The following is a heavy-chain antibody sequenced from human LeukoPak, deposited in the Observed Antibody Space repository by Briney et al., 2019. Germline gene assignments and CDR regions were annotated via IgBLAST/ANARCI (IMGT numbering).Heavy chain of an antibody. CDR1: GYTFASLW. V-gene: IGHV5-51*07. CDR2: IYAGDSQN. J-gene: IGHJ4*02. D-gene: IGHD4-17*01. CDR3: ARFHTYGDHEIDY. Sequence: HGESLKISCKASGYTFASLWISWVHQLHGKGLESSGVIYAGDSQNRYSPSFRGQVTIPADTSVNTAYLQRSILKASDTAMNYCARFHTYGDHEIDYWGQGALVAVSS.